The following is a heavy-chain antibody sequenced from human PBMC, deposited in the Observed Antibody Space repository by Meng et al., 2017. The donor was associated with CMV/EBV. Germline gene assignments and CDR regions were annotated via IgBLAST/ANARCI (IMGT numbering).Heavy chain of an antibody. CDR2: ISYDVSNK. CDR3: ARDLCSSSWIQLCQGRYFDL. D-gene: IGHD5-18*01. CDR1: GFTFSSYA. V-gene: IGHV3-30-3*01. Sequence: GGSLRPSCAASGFTFSSYAMHWIRQAPGKGREWVAVISYDVSNKYNADSVKGRFTIARDNSKNTLYMQMNSLRAEDTAVYYCARDLCSSSWIQLCQGRYFDLWGRGTLVTVSS. J-gene: IGHJ2*01.